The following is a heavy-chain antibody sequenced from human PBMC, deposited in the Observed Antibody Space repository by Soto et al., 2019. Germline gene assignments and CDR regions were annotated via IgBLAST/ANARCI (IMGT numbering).Heavy chain of an antibody. Sequence: GGSLRLSCAASGFTFSSYSMNWVRQAPGKGLEWVSSISSSSSYIYYADSVKGRFTISRDNSKNTLYLQMNSLRAEDTAVYYCARDPYYYGSGSYYSDYWGQGTLVTGSS. CDR2: ISSSSSYI. CDR3: ARDPYYYGSGSYYSDY. D-gene: IGHD3-10*01. V-gene: IGHV3-21*01. CDR1: GFTFSSYS. J-gene: IGHJ4*02.